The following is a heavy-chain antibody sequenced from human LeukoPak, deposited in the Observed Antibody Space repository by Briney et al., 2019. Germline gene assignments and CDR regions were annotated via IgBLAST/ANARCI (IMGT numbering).Heavy chain of an antibody. Sequence: GASVKVSCKASGYTFTSYYMHWVRQAPGQGLEWMGIINPSGGSTSYAQKFQGRVTMTRDTSTSTVYMELSSLRSEDTAVYYCARTGVPLDRSGSYYCYFDYWGQGTLVTVSP. CDR1: GYTFTSYY. V-gene: IGHV1-46*01. CDR3: ARTGVPLDRSGSYYCYFDY. J-gene: IGHJ4*02. D-gene: IGHD1-26*01. CDR2: INPSGGST.